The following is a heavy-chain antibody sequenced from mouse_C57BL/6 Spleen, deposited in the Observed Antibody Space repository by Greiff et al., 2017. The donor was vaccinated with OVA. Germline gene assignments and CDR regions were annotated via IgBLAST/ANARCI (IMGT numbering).Heavy chain of an antibody. V-gene: IGHV14-4*01. CDR2: IDPENGDT. CDR1: GFNIKDDY. J-gene: IGHJ3*01. Sequence: VQLQQSGAELVRPGASVKLSCTASGFNIKDDYMHWVKQRPEQGLEWIGWIDPENGDTEYASKFQGKVTISADTAYNTAYLQLSSLTSEDTAVYYCTFITTEWFAYWGQGTLVTVSA. D-gene: IGHD1-1*01. CDR3: TFITTEWFAY.